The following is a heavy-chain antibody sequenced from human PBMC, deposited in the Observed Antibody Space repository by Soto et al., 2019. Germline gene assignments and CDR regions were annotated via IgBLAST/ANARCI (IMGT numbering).Heavy chain of an antibody. J-gene: IGHJ4*02. CDR2: ISYDGSNK. Sequence: PGGSLRLSCAASGFTFSNFGMHWVRQAPGKGLEWVAVISYDGSNKYYGDSVKGRFTISRDNSKNTLFLQMNSLRAEDTALYYCAKGFISQSSSSGYYFDYWGQGTLVTVSS. V-gene: IGHV3-30*18. CDR3: AKGFISQSSSSGYYFDY. D-gene: IGHD6-6*01. CDR1: GFTFSNFG.